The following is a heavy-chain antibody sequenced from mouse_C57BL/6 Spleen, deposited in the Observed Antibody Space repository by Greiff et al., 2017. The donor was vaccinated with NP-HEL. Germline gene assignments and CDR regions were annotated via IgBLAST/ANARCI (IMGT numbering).Heavy chain of an antibody. D-gene: IGHD2-2*01. CDR3: ARSEVTTNYYAMDY. Sequence: QVQLQQPGAELVRPGSSVKLSCKASGYTFTSYWMHWVKQRPIQGLEWIGNIDPSDSETHYNQKFKDKATLTVDKSSSTAYMQLSSLTSEDSAVYYCARSEVTTNYYAMDYWGQGTSVTVSS. V-gene: IGHV1-52*01. CDR1: GYTFTSYW. CDR2: IDPSDSET. J-gene: IGHJ4*01.